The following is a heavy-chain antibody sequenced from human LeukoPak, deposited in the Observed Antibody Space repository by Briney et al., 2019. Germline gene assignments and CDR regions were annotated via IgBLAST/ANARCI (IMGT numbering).Heavy chain of an antibody. CDR2: ISSSSSTI. Sequence: GGSLRLSCAAPRFTFSSYSMNWVRQAPGKGLEWVSYISSSSSTIYYADSVKGRFTISRDNAKNSLYLQMNSLRAEDTAVYYCARDGSSGWSGYTFDYWGQGTLVTVFS. CDR3: ARDGSSGWSGYTFDY. J-gene: IGHJ4*02. V-gene: IGHV3-48*01. CDR1: RFTFSSYS. D-gene: IGHD6-19*01.